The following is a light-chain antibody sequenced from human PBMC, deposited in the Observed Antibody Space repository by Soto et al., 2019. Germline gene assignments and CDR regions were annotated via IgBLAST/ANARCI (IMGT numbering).Light chain of an antibody. CDR3: QQRSNWPHVYT. CDR1: QSVSSS. CDR2: DAS. J-gene: IGKJ2*01. V-gene: IGKV3-11*01. Sequence: EIVLTQSPATLSLSPGERATLSCRASQSVSSSLAWYQQKPGQAPKLLIYDASNRATGIPARFSGSGSGTDFSLTISSLEPEDFAVYYCQQRSNWPHVYTFGQGTKLEIK.